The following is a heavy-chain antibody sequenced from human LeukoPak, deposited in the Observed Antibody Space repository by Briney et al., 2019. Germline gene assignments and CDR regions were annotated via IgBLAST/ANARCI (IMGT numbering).Heavy chain of an antibody. V-gene: IGHV3-33*01. Sequence: LPGGSLRLSCAASGFTFSSYGMHWVRQAPGKGLEWVAVIWYDGSNKYYVDSVKGRFTISRDNAKNTLYLQMNSLRAEDTAVYYCAREVGVTTPFDPWGQGTLVTVSS. CDR1: GFTFSSYG. J-gene: IGHJ5*02. D-gene: IGHD4-17*01. CDR2: IWYDGSNK. CDR3: AREVGVTTPFDP.